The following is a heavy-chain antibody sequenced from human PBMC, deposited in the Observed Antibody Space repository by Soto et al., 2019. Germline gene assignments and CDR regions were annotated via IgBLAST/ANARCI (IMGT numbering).Heavy chain of an antibody. D-gene: IGHD6-25*01. CDR3: ARDDDLPDSGRDH. V-gene: IGHV3-33*05. CDR1: GFRFSSYG. Sequence: QVQLVESGGGVVQPGRSLRLSCAASGFRFSSYGMHWVRQAPGKGLEWLAVILADGTGLHYADSVRGRFTISRDNSKNTLYLPLNSLGADDSAIYFCARDDDLPDSGRDHWGQGTVVTVSS. J-gene: IGHJ4*02. CDR2: ILADGTGL.